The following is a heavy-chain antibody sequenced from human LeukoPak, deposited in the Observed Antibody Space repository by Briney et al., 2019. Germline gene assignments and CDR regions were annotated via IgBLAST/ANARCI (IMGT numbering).Heavy chain of an antibody. CDR2: IYASGNT. J-gene: IGHJ4*02. CDR3: ARGRGSGSYYWAY. D-gene: IGHD3-10*01. CDR1: GGSISSGNYY. Sequence: PSQTLSLTCTVSGGSISSGNYYWTWIRQPAGKGLEWIGRIYASGNTNYNPSLKSRVTISVDTSENQFSLKLTSVTAADTAVYYCARGRGSGSYYWAYWGQGTLVTVSS. V-gene: IGHV4-61*02.